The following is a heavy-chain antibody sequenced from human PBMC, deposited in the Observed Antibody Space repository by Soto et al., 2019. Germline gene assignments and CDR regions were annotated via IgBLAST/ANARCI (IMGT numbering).Heavy chain of an antibody. J-gene: IGHJ5*02. V-gene: IGHV4-30-2*01. Sequence: TLSLTSAIPSGSTGSAGCSWSWIRQPPGEGLEGLGCIYHSGGTSYNPSLKSRVTISVKRAKNQFSLKLSSVTAADTAVYYCVRGVATIAYRWFHPWGEGTLVTASS. CDR3: VRGVATIAYRWFHP. CDR1: SGSTGSAGCS. D-gene: IGHD5-12*01. CDR2: IYHSGGT.